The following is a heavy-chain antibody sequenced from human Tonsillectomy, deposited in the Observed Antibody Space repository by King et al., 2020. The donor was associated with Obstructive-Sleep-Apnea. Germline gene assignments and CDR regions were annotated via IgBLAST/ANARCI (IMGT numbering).Heavy chain of an antibody. D-gene: IGHD3-22*01. CDR2: IIPIFGTA. CDR3: ATTYYYDSSGYYWEYNYGMEV. V-gene: IGHV1-69*12. CDR1: GGTFRNYA. Sequence: QLVQSGAEVKKPGSSVKVSCKASGGTFRNYAINWVRQAPGQGLDWMGGIIPIFGTANYAQKFQGRVTFTADESTSTAYMELSSLRSDDTAVFYCATTYYYDSSGYYWEYNYGMEVWGQGNPVTVSS. J-gene: IGHJ6*02.